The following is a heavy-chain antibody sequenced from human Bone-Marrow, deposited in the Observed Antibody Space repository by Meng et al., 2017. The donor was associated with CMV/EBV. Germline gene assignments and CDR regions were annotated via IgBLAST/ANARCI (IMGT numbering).Heavy chain of an antibody. CDR2: INSNTGDT. CDR1: GYTFSNYD. Sequence: SVKVSCKACGYTFSNYDINWVRQAPGQGLDWMGWINSNTGDTGYAQKFQGRVTITRNTSTNTVYMDLSSLRFEDTAVYYCARGPPYCTSTRCFPYYYNGLDVWGQGTTVTVSS. V-gene: IGHV1-8*03. D-gene: IGHD2-2*01. J-gene: IGHJ6*02. CDR3: ARGPPYCTSTRCFPYYYNGLDV.